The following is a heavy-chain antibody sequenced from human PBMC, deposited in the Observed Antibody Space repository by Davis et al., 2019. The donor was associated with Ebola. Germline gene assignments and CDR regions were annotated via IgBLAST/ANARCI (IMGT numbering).Heavy chain of an antibody. D-gene: IGHD1-26*01. CDR3: ARARGVGAISISWFDP. Sequence: SVKVSCKASGGTLRSYAISWVRQAPGQGLEWMGGIIPMIHTTKYAQKFQGRVTVTADESTGTAYMELSSLRSDDTAVYYCARARGVGAISISWFDPWGQGTLVTVSS. CDR2: IIPMIHTT. J-gene: IGHJ5*02. CDR1: GGTLRSYA. V-gene: IGHV1-69*13.